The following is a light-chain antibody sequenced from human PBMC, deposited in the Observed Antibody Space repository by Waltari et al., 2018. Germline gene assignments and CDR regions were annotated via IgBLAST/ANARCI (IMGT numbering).Light chain of an antibody. J-gene: IGKJ1*01. V-gene: IGKV1-17*01. CDR1: QGIRND. Sequence: DIQMTQSPSSLSASVGDRVTITCRASQGIRNDVGWFQQKPGKAPKRLIYEGYNLQSGVPSRCSGSGSGTEFTLTISSLQPEDFGTYYCLQHNSYPRTFGQGTKVEIK. CDR3: LQHNSYPRT. CDR2: EGY.